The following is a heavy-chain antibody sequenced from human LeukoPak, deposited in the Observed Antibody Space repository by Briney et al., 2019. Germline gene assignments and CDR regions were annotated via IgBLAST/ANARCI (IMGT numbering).Heavy chain of an antibody. V-gene: IGHV3-30*04. D-gene: IGHD1-26*01. CDR3: AKDRREENYYMDV. Sequence: GGSLRLSCAASGFTFSLFAMHWVRQSPGKGLEWVAAISYDGKDKFYADSVQGRFTFSRDNSKNTLYLQMNSLRAEDTAVYYCAKDRREENYYMDVWGKGTTVTISS. J-gene: IGHJ6*03. CDR2: ISYDGKDK. CDR1: GFTFSLFA.